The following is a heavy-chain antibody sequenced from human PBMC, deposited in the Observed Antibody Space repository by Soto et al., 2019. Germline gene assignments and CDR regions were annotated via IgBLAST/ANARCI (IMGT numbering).Heavy chain of an antibody. J-gene: IGHJ4*02. CDR2: ISSGGSKT. V-gene: IGHV3-30*18. CDR1: GFTFSNYG. Sequence: QGRLVQSGGGVVQPGTSVRLYCEASGFTFSNYGMHWVRQAPGKGLEWVSLISSGGSKTYYADSVKVRFTISRDNSKNMLYLQMNSLRAEDTAVYYCAKARYYYDTSISYFDYWGQGTLVTVSS. CDR3: AKARYYYDTSISYFDY. D-gene: IGHD3-22*01.